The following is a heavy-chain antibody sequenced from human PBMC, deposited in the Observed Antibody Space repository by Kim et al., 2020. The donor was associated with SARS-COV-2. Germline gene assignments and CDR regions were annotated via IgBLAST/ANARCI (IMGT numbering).Heavy chain of an antibody. CDR1: GFTFDDYA. V-gene: IGHV3-9*01. J-gene: IGHJ4*02. CDR3: AKDDPCGSSGYLFLQIDY. CDR2: ISWNSGSI. Sequence: GGSLRLSCAASGFTFDDYAMHWVRQAPGKGLEWVSGISWNSGSIAYADSVKGRYTISRDNAKNSLYLQMNSLRAEDTALYYCAKDDPCGSSGYLFLQIDYSRQGNLVAVSS. D-gene: IGHD3-22*01.